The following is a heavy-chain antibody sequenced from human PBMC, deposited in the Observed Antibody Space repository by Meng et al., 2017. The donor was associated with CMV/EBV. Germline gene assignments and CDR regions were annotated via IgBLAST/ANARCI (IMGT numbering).Heavy chain of an antibody. CDR1: GFTFSTYE. CDR3: ARVSSKYSGYDFGY. Sequence: GESLQISCAASGFTFSTYEMNWVRQAPGKGLEWLSYISPGGTTIHYADSVKGRFTISRDNAENSVYLQMSSLRVEDTAVYYCARVSSKYSGYDFGYWGQGTLVTVSS. J-gene: IGHJ4*02. V-gene: IGHV3-48*03. D-gene: IGHD5-12*01. CDR2: ISPGGTTI.